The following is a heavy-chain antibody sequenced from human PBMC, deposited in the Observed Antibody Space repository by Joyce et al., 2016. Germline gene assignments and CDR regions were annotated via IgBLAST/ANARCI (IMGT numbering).Heavy chain of an antibody. V-gene: IGHV3-30*18. D-gene: IGHD6-25*01. J-gene: IGHJ4*02. CDR2: ISYDGIYK. CDR3: AKILTATYSSGWFLDY. Sequence: QVQLVESGGGVVQPGRSLRLSCAASGLTLSNYGVHWVRQGPGKGVEWVAFISYDGIYKYYADSVKGRFTISRDNSKNTVFLEMNSLRTEDTAVYYCAKILTATYSSGWFLDYWGQGTLVTVSS. CDR1: GLTLSNYG.